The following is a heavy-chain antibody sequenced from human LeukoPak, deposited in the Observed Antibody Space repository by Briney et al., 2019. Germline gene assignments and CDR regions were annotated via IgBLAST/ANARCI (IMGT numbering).Heavy chain of an antibody. D-gene: IGHD3-3*02. CDR1: VASISSDSNY. J-gene: IGHJ5*01. CDR3: ARDISISWFYS. Sequence: PSETLSLTCTVSVASISSDSNYWAWGRQPPGKGLQWIGSIYRTGSTFYNPSLMSRVSISIDSSKNQFSLKLSSVTVADTALYYCARDISISWFYSWGQGTLVSVSS. CDR2: IYRTGST. V-gene: IGHV4-39*07.